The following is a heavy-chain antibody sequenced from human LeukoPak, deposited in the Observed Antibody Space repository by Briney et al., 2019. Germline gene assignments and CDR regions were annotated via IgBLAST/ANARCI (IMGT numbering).Heavy chain of an antibody. J-gene: IGHJ4*02. CDR3: AVTYYDFWSGYL. CDR1: GYTFTSYY. CDR2: INPNSGGT. Sequence: ASVKVSCKASGYTFTSYYMHWVRQAPGQGLEWMGWINPNSGGTNYAQKFQGRVTMTRDTSISTAYMELSRLRSDDTAVYYCAVTYYDFWSGYLWGQGTLVTVSS. V-gene: IGHV1-2*02. D-gene: IGHD3-3*01.